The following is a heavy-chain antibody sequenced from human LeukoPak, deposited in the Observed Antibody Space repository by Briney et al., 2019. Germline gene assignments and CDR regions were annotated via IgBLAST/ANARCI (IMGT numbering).Heavy chain of an antibody. D-gene: IGHD1-1*01. V-gene: IGHV3-23*01. CDR3: VQDRTPDGKYEVDY. Sequence: GGSLRLSCLASGFTFSTYAMNWVRQVPGKGLEWVSLIIGNGADIYYADSVKGRFSISRDNSKNMVYLQMNNLRVEDTAIYYCVQDRTPDGKYEVDYWGQGTQVTVSS. J-gene: IGHJ4*02. CDR1: GFTFSTYA. CDR2: IIGNGADI.